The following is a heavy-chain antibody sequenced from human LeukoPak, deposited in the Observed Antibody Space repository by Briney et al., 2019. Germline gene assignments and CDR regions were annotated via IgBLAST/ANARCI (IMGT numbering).Heavy chain of an antibody. CDR1: GASIRNYY. CDR3: AKEGAAPGPDFDY. D-gene: IGHD6-13*01. J-gene: IGHJ4*02. CDR2: IVPSGST. Sequence: SETLSLTCTVSGASIRNYYWSWIRQPAGKGLEWIGRIVPSGSTNYNPSLKSRVTMSVDTSKNQFSLKLNSVTAADTAVYYRAKEGAAPGPDFDYWGQGTLVIVSS. V-gene: IGHV4-4*07.